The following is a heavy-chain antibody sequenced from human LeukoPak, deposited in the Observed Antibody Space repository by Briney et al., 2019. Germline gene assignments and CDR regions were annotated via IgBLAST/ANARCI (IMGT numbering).Heavy chain of an antibody. Sequence: PSETLSLTCAVYGGSFSDCYWTWIRQTPGKGLEWIGEMSPSGSSNYNPSLKSRVTISVDTSKNQFSLKLRSVTAADTAVYYCARGRQDVNMILVVMAGVSYYLDVWSKGTTVTVS. V-gene: IGHV4-34*01. J-gene: IGHJ6*03. CDR2: MSPSGSS. D-gene: IGHD3-22*01. CDR1: GGSFSDCY. CDR3: ARGRQDVNMILVVMAGVSYYLDV.